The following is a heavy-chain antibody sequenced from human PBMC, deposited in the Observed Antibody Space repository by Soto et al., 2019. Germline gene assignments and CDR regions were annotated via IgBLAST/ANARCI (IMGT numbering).Heavy chain of an antibody. D-gene: IGHD6-13*01. CDR2: ISGSGGST. CDR1: GFTFSSYA. V-gene: IGHV3-23*01. Sequence: EVQLLESGGGLVQPGGSLRLSCAASGFTFSSYAMSWVRQAPGKGLEWVSAISGSGGSTYYADSVKGRFTISRDNSKNTLYLQMNSLRTEDTAVYYCAKMPGWYLNFDYWGQGTLVTVSS. J-gene: IGHJ4*02. CDR3: AKMPGWYLNFDY.